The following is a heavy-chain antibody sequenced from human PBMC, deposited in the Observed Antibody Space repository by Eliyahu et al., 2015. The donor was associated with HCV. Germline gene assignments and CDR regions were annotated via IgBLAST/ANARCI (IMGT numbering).Heavy chain of an antibody. CDR3: ARESLLWFREDDYYYMDV. CDR2: IYYSGST. D-gene: IGHD3-10*01. J-gene: IGHJ6*03. CDR1: GGSISSYY. V-gene: IGHV4-59*01. Sequence: QVQLQESGPGLVKPSETLSLTCTVSGGSISSYYWSWIRQPPGKGLEWIGYIYYSGSTHYNPSLKSRVTISVDTSKNQFSLKLSSVTAADTAVYYCARESLLWFREDDYYYMDVWGKGTTVSVSS.